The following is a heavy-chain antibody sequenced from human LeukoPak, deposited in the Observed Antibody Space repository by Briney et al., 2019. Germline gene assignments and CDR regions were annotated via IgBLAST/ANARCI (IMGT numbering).Heavy chain of an antibody. CDR3: ARGATRLATAGAEFDS. CDR2: INPNSGET. V-gene: IGHV1-2*06. D-gene: IGHD6-13*01. J-gene: IGHJ4*02. CDR1: GYNFIGFY. Sequence: ASVRVSFKASGYNFIGFYMHWVRQAPGQSLEWMGRINPNSGETSFALSFQGRVTTTRDTSINTAYMELGRLTSDDTAVYFCARGATRLATAGAEFDSWGQGTLVIVSS.